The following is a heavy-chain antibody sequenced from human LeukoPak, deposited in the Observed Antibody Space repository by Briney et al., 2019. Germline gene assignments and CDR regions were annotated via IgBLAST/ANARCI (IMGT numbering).Heavy chain of an antibody. CDR1: GGSISSYY. CDR3: ARGTYYYDSSGSNLDY. V-gene: IGHV4-4*07. J-gene: IGHJ4*02. CDR2: IYTSGST. Sequence: PSETLSLTCTVSGGSISSYYWSWIRQPAGKGLEWIGRIYTSGSTNYNPSPKSRVTMSVDTSKNQFSLKLSSVTAADTAVYYCARGTYYYDSSGSNLDYWGQGTLVTVSS. D-gene: IGHD3-22*01.